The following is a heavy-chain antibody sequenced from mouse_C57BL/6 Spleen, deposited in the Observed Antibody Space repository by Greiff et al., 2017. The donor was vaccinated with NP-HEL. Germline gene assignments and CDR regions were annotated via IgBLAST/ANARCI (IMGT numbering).Heavy chain of an antibody. Sequence: VQLQQSGAELARPGASVKLSCKASGYTFTSYGISWVKQRTGQGLEWIGEIDPRSGNTYYNEKFKGKATLTADKSSSTAYMELRSLTSEDSAVYFCARDGNYAMDDWGQGTSVTVSS. CDR3: ARDGNYAMDD. CDR1: GYTFTSYG. V-gene: IGHV1-81*01. D-gene: IGHD2-1*01. CDR2: IDPRSGNT. J-gene: IGHJ4*01.